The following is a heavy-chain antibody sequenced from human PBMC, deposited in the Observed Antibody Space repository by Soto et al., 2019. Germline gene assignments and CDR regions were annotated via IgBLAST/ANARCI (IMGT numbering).Heavy chain of an antibody. J-gene: IGHJ6*02. D-gene: IGHD1-20*01. CDR1: GGTFNKYI. CDR3: ARDYGLTGPANPYYYGMDV. V-gene: IGHV1-69*08. Sequence: QVQLVQSGAELKKPGSSVKVSCKASGGTFNKYIISWVRQAPGQGLEWMGRIIPIFGITNYAEKFQDRVTITADRSTSTVYMDLASLRSDDTAVYYCARDYGLTGPANPYYYGMDVWGQGTTVTVSS. CDR2: IIPIFGIT.